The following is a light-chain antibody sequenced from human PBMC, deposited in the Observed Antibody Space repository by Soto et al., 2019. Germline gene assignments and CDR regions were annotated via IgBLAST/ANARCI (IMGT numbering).Light chain of an antibody. CDR1: QFIDSY. CDR3: RQRRHLPPT. CDR2: EAS. Sequence: IVLTQSAATLSLSPRERANLSCRASQFIDSYLAWYRQIPGQAPRLLIYEASNRATGIPDRFICGRAGDGVTRTTSSLEPEDIAVSDCRQRRHLPPTFGQGTRLEIK. V-gene: IGKV3-11*01. J-gene: IGKJ5*01.